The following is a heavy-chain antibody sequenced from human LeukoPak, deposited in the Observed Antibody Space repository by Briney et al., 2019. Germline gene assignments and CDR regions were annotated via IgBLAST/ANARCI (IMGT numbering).Heavy chain of an antibody. D-gene: IGHD3-10*01. J-gene: IGHJ6*02. CDR1: GFTFSSYA. Sequence: GGSLRLSCAASGFTFSSYAMSWIRQAPGKGLEWVSYISSSGSTIYYADSVKGRFTISRDNAKNSLYLQMNSLRAEDTAVYYCARDGQLGNYGSEYGMDVWGQGTTVTVSS. CDR3: ARDGQLGNYGSEYGMDV. CDR2: ISSSGSTI. V-gene: IGHV3-11*01.